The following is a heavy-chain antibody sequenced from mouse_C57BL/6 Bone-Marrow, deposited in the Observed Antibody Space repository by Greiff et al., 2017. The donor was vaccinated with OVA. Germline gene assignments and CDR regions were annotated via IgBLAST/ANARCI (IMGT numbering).Heavy chain of an antibody. D-gene: IGHD1-1*01. Sequence: VQLKESGGGLVKPGGSLKLSCAASGFTFSSYTMSWVRQTPEKRLEWVATISGGGGNTYYPDSVKGRFTISRDNAKNTLYLQMSSLRSEDTALYYCASHYYGSSYDAMDYWGQGTSVTVSS. J-gene: IGHJ4*01. CDR2: ISGGGGNT. V-gene: IGHV5-9*01. CDR1: GFTFSSYT. CDR3: ASHYYGSSYDAMDY.